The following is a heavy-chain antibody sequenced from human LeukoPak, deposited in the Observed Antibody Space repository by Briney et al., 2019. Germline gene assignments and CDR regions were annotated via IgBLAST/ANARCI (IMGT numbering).Heavy chain of an antibody. D-gene: IGHD2-21*02. J-gene: IGHJ4*02. Sequence: GGSLRLSCAASGFTFDDYAIHWVRQAPGKGLEWVSGISWNSGSIGYADSVKGRFTISRDNAKNSLYLQMNSQRAEDTALYYCAKANCGGDCSPDYWGQGTLVTVSS. CDR3: AKANCGGDCSPDY. CDR2: ISWNSGSI. CDR1: GFTFDDYA. V-gene: IGHV3-9*01.